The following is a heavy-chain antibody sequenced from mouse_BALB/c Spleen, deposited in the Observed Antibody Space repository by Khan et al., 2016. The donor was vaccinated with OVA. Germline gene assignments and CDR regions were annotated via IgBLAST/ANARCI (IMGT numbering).Heavy chain of an antibody. V-gene: IGHV9-3-1*01. CDR2: LNTYTGEP. Sequence: QIQLVQSGPELKKPGEIVKISCKASGHTFTHFGMNWVKQAPGKGLKWMGWLNTYTGEPTYADAFNGRFAFSLEASASTAYLQINTLTPADTATDLDARPPYYSYAMDNWGQGTSVTVSA. J-gene: IGHJ4*01. CDR1: GHTFTHFG. CDR3: ARPPYYSYAMDN.